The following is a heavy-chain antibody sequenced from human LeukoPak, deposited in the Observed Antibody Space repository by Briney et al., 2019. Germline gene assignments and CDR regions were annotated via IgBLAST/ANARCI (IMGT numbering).Heavy chain of an antibody. V-gene: IGHV3-48*03. CDR2: ISNSGSTI. CDR1: RFTFSSYG. Sequence: PGGSLRLSCAASRFTFSSYGMHWVRQAPGKGLKWVSYISNSGSTIYYADSVEGRFTISRDNAKNSLYLQMNSLRAEDTAVYYCARYYDSSGYYWDYWGQGTLVTVSS. CDR3: ARYYDSSGYYWDY. D-gene: IGHD3-22*01. J-gene: IGHJ4*02.